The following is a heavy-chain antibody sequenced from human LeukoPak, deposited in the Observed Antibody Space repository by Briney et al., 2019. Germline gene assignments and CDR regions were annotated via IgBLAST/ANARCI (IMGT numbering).Heavy chain of an antibody. CDR3: ARYCSSTSCYLDYYYGMDV. CDR1: GFTFSSYA. J-gene: IGHJ6*02. D-gene: IGHD2-2*01. Sequence: PVRSLRLSCAASGFTFSSYAMHWVRQAPGKGLEWVAVISYDGSNKYYADSVKGRFTISRDNSKNTLYLQMNSLRAEDTAVYYCARYCSSTSCYLDYYYGMDVWGQGTTVTVSS. CDR2: ISYDGSNK. V-gene: IGHV3-30-3*01.